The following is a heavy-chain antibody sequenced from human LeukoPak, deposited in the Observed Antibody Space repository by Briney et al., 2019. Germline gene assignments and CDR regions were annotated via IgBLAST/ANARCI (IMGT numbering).Heavy chain of an antibody. CDR3: AELGITMIGGV. V-gene: IGHV3-30*18. D-gene: IGHD3-10*02. CDR2: ISYDGSNK. Sequence: GGSLRLSCAASVFTFSSYAMSWVRQAPGKGLEWVAVISYDGSNKYYADSVKGRFTISRDNSKNTLYLQMNSLRAEDTAVYYCAELGITMIGGVWGKGTTVTVSS. J-gene: IGHJ6*04. CDR1: VFTFSSYA.